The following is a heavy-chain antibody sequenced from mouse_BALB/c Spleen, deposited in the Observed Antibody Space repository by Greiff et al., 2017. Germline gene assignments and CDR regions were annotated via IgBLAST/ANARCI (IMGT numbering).Heavy chain of an antibody. J-gene: IGHJ3*01. D-gene: IGHD1-1*01. CDR2: SRNKANDYTT. CDR1: GFTFSDFY. CDR3: ASYSSYDDSSSWFAY. Sequence: EVKLVESGGGLVQPGGSLRLSCATSGFTFSDFYMEWVRQPPGKRLEWIAASRNKANDYTTAYSASVKGRFIVSRDTSHSILYLQMNSLRAEDTTIYYSASYSSYDDSSSWFAYWGQGTLVTVSA. V-gene: IGHV7-1*02.